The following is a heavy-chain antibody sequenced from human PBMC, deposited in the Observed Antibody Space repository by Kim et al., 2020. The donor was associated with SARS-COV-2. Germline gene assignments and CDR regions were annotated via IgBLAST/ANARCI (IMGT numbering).Heavy chain of an antibody. V-gene: IGHV3-21*01. Sequence: DTGKGRFTIARDNDKNSLYLQMNSLRAEDTAVYYCARSVGYCSSTSCREGYWGQGTLVTVSS. D-gene: IGHD2-2*03. CDR3: ARSVGYCSSTSCREGY. J-gene: IGHJ4*02.